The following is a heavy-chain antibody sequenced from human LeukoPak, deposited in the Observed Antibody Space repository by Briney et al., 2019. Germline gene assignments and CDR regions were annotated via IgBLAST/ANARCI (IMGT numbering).Heavy chain of an antibody. CDR2: LFSGGNT. D-gene: IGHD3-10*01. J-gene: IGHJ3*02. CDR1: GFTVSSNF. V-gene: IGHV3-53*01. CDR3: ARSSRSRAWFGDAFDI. Sequence: GGSLRLSCAASGFTVSSNFMSWVRQAPGKGLEWVSALFSGGNTFYADSVQGRFIISRDNSRNTLSLQMSSLRAEDTAVYYCARSSRSRAWFGDAFDIWGQGTMATVSS.